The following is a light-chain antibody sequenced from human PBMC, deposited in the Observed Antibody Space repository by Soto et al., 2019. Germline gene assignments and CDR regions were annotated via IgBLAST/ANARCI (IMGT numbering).Light chain of an antibody. V-gene: IGKV3-15*01. CDR3: QQYSNWPT. Sequence: EIVITQSPATLSSSPFERSTLSCRASQSVSRNLAWYQQRPGQAPRLLISGASTRATGIAARFSGSGSGREFTLTISSLQSEDSALYYCQQYSNWPTFGQGTRLEIK. J-gene: IGKJ5*01. CDR1: QSVSRN. CDR2: GAS.